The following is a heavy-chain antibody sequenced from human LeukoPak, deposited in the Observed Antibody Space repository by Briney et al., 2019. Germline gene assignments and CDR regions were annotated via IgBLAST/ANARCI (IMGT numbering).Heavy chain of an antibody. Sequence: ASVKVSCKASGDTFSSYAISWVRQAPGQGLEWMGRIIPILGIANYAQKFQGRVTITADKSTSTAYMELSSLRSEDTAVYYCARGKGRAAAVDYWGQGTLVTVSS. D-gene: IGHD6-13*01. CDR1: GDTFSSYA. J-gene: IGHJ4*02. CDR3: ARGKGRAAAVDY. CDR2: IIPILGIA. V-gene: IGHV1-69*04.